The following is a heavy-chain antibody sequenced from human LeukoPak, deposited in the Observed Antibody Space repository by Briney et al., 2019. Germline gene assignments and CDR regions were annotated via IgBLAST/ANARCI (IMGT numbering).Heavy chain of an antibody. D-gene: IGHD2-2*02. CDR1: GYSISSGYY. CDR2: IHQSGVT. CDR3: ARYTVGFYFDY. J-gene: IGHJ4*02. V-gene: IGHV4-38-2*01. Sequence: SETLSLTCAVSGYSISSGYYWSWVRQSPGTGLEWIATIHQSGVTYYRPSLKSRVIISVDTSKNEFSLKLSSMTAADTAVYYCARYTVGFYFDYWGQGTLVTVSS.